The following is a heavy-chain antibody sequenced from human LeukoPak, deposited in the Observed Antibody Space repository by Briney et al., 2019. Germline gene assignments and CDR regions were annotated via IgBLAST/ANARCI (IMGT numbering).Heavy chain of an antibody. CDR2: INPNSGGT. CDR1: GYTFTGYY. V-gene: IGHV1-2*02. CDR3: ARGDSSSWYYYYYYMDV. Sequence: ASVKVSCKASGYTFTGYYMHWVRQAPGQGLEWMGWINPNSGGTNYAQKFQGRVTMTRDTSISTAYMELSRPRSDDTAVYYCARGDSSSWYYYYYYMDVWGKGTTVTISS. D-gene: IGHD6-13*01. J-gene: IGHJ6*03.